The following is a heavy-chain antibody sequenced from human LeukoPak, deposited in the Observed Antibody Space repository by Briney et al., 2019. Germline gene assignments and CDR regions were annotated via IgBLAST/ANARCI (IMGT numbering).Heavy chain of an antibody. CDR3: AKEGALYYYDSSGYYQY. Sequence: GGSLRLSCAASGFTFSSYAMSWVRQAPGKGLEWVSAISGSGGSTYYADSVKGRFTISRDNSKNTLYLQMNSLRAEDTAVYYCAKEGALYYYDSSGYYQYWGQGTLVTVSS. CDR1: GFTFSSYA. V-gene: IGHV3-23*01. D-gene: IGHD3-22*01. CDR2: ISGSGGST. J-gene: IGHJ4*02.